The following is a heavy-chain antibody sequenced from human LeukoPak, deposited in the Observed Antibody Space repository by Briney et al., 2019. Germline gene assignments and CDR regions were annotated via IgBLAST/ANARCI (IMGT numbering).Heavy chain of an antibody. CDR1: GFTFSSYA. V-gene: IGHV3-23*01. CDR2: ISGSGGST. Sequence: GESLRLSCAASGFTFSSYAMSWVRQAPGKGLEWVSAISGSGGSTYYADSVKGRFTISRDNSKNTLYLQMNSLRAEDTAVYYCAKDVHGQQLAFYYWAQGTLVTVSS. D-gene: IGHD6-13*01. CDR3: AKDVHGQQLAFYY. J-gene: IGHJ4*02.